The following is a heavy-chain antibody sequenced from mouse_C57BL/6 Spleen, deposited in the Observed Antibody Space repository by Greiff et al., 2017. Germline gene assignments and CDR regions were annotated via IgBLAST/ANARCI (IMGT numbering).Heavy chain of an antibody. V-gene: IGHV1-82*01. J-gene: IGHJ4*01. Sequence: QVQLQQSGPELVKPGASVKISCKASGYAFSSSWMNWVKQRPGKGLEWIGRIYPGDGDTNYNGKFKGKATLTADKSSSTAYMQLSSLTSEDSAVYFCARRYVTTVAHYAMDYWGQGTSVTVSS. CDR2: IYPGDGDT. CDR3: ARRYVTTVAHYAMDY. CDR1: GYAFSSSW. D-gene: IGHD1-1*01.